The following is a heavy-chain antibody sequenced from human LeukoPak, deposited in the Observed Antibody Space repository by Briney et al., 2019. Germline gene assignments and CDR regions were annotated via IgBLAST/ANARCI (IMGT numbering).Heavy chain of an antibody. CDR2: ISSSGSTI. CDR3: ARGYSSGWYTGPPGFDY. V-gene: IGHV3-48*03. CDR1: GFTFSSYE. Sequence: GGSLRPSCAASGFTFSSYEMNWVRQAPGKGLEWVSYISSSGSTIYYADSVKGRFTISRDNAKNSLYLQMNSLRAEDTAVYYCARGYSSGWYTGPPGFDYWGQGTLVTVSS. J-gene: IGHJ4*02. D-gene: IGHD6-19*01.